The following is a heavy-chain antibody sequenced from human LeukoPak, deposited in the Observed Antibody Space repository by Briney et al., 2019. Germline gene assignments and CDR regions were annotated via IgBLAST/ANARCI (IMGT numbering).Heavy chain of an antibody. CDR2: ISAYNGNT. Sequence: ASVKVSCKASGYTFTSYGISWVRQAPGQGLEWMGWISAYNGNTNYAQKFQGRVTMTRNTSISTAYMELSSLRSEDTAVYYCARGRDGDLFDYWGQGTLVTVSS. CDR3: ARGRDGDLFDY. CDR1: GYTFTSYG. D-gene: IGHD5-24*01. J-gene: IGHJ4*02. V-gene: IGHV1-18*01.